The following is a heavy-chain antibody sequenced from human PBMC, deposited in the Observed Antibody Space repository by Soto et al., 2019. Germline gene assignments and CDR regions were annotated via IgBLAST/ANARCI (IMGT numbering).Heavy chain of an antibody. J-gene: IGHJ6*02. D-gene: IGHD1-7*01. CDR2: ISYDGSNK. CDR3: ARDITGTTYYYYGMDV. Sequence: PGGSLRLSCAASGFTFSSYAMHWVRQAPGKGLEWVAVISYDGSNKYYADSVKGRFTISRDNSKNTLYLQMNSLRAEDTAVYYCARDITGTTYYYYGMDVWGQGTTVTVSS. CDR1: GFTFSSYA. V-gene: IGHV3-30-3*01.